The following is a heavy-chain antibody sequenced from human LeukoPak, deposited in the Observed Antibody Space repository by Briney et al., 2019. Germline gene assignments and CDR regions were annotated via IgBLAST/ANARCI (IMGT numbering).Heavy chain of an antibody. CDR2: INDGSSST. Sequence: GGSLRLSCEASGFTFSSYAMSWVRQAPGKGLEWVSAINDGSSSTYYADSVKGRFTISRDNSKNTLYLQMNSLRAEETALYYCAKGSGGGHPYYFDYWGQGTLVTVSS. CDR1: GFTFSSYA. J-gene: IGHJ4*02. D-gene: IGHD2-15*01. V-gene: IGHV3-23*01. CDR3: AKGSGGGHPYYFDY.